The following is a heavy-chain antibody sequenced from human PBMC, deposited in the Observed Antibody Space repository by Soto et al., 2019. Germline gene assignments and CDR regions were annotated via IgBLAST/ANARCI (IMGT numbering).Heavy chain of an antibody. J-gene: IGHJ6*03. CDR1: GFTFSSYW. Sequence: GGSLRLSCAASGFTFSSYWMSWVRQAPGKGLEWVANIKQDGSEKYYVDSVKGRFTISRDNAKNSLYLQMNRLRAEDTAVYYCARSLGPRYDILTGYYRNYYYYYMDVWGKGTTVTVSS. V-gene: IGHV3-7*01. CDR3: ARSLGPRYDILTGYYRNYYYYYMDV. D-gene: IGHD3-9*01. CDR2: IKQDGSEK.